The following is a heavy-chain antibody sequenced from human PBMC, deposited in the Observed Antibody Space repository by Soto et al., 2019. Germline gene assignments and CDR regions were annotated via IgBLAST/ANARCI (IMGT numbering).Heavy chain of an antibody. Sequence: QVQLVQSGAEVKKPGSSVKVSCKVSGGTFSTYIISWVRQAPGHGLEWMGGIIPLFGAANYAQKFQGRVTITADKSTTTAYMELSSLRSEDTAIYYCAREDSTGYRFDYWGQGTLVTVST. CDR3: AREDSTGYRFDY. V-gene: IGHV1-69*06. J-gene: IGHJ4*02. CDR1: GGTFSTYI. D-gene: IGHD3-22*01. CDR2: IIPLFGAA.